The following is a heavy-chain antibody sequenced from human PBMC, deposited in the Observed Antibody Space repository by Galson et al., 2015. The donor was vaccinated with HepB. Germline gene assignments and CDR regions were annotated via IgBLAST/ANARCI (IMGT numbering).Heavy chain of an antibody. Sequence: SCKVSGYTLTELSMHWVRQAPGKGLEWMGGFDPEDGETIYAQKFQGRVTMTEDTSTDTAYMELSSLRSEDTAVYYCATGGQRPSNYYYDSSGYFPFDYWGQGTLVTVSS. D-gene: IGHD3-22*01. CDR1: GYTLTELS. J-gene: IGHJ4*02. V-gene: IGHV1-24*01. CDR3: ATGGQRPSNYYYDSSGYFPFDY. CDR2: FDPEDGET.